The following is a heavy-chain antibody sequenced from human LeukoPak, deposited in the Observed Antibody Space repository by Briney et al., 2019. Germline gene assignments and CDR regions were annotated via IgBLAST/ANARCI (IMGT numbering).Heavy chain of an antibody. CDR3: ASFGYYGDLYYFDY. V-gene: IGHV3-11*06. Sequence: GGSLRLSCAASGFTFSDYYMSWIRQAPGKGLEWVSYINSSSSYTNYADSVKGRFTISRDNAKNSLYLQMNSLRAEDTAVYYCASFGYYGDLYYFDYWGQGTLVTVSS. CDR1: GFTFSDYY. J-gene: IGHJ4*02. D-gene: IGHD4-17*01. CDR2: INSSSSYT.